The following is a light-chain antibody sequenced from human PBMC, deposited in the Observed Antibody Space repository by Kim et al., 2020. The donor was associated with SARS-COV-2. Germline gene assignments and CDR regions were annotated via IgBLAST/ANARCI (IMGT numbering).Light chain of an antibody. Sequence: ASVKLTCTLSSGHTTYAIAWHQQQPEKGPRYLMKVNSDGSHSKGDGIPDRFSGSSSGAERYLTISSLQSEYEADYYCQTWDTGIRVFGGGTKLTVL. CDR3: QTWDTGIRV. CDR1: SGHTTYA. J-gene: IGLJ3*02. V-gene: IGLV4-69*01. CDR2: VNSDGSH.